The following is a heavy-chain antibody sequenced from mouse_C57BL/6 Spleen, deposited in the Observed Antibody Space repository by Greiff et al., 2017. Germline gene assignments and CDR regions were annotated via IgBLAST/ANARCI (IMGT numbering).Heavy chain of an antibody. J-gene: IGHJ2*01. Sequence: EVQWVESGGGLVQPGGSMKLSCVASGFTFSNYWMNWVRQSPEKGLEWVAQIRLKSDNYATHYAESVKGRFTISRDDSKSSVYLQMNNLRAEDTGIYYCTEGGHYFDYWGQGTTLTVSS. D-gene: IGHD3-3*01. V-gene: IGHV6-3*01. CDR2: IRLKSDNYAT. CDR3: TEGGHYFDY. CDR1: GFTFSNYW.